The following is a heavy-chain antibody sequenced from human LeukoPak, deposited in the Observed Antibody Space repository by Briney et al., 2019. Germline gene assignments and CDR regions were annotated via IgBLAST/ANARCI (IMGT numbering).Heavy chain of an antibody. D-gene: IGHD1-26*01. Sequence: SVKVSCKASGGTFSSYAISWVRQAPGQGLEWMGGIIPIFGTANYAQKFQGRVTITTHETTSTAYMELSSLRSEDTAVYYCATAGSYVLAFDIWGQGTMVTVSS. CDR2: IIPIFGTA. CDR1: GGTFSSYA. V-gene: IGHV1-69*05. CDR3: ATAGSYVLAFDI. J-gene: IGHJ3*02.